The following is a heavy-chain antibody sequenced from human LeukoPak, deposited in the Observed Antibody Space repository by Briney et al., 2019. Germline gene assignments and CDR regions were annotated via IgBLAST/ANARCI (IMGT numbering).Heavy chain of an antibody. V-gene: IGHV1-18*01. Sequence: ASVKVSCKASGYTFTSYGISWVRQAAGQGLEWMGWISAYNGNTNYAQKLQGRVTMTTDTSTSTAYMELRSLRSDDTAVYYCARDPWNYGEDSFDPWGQGTLVTVSS. J-gene: IGHJ5*02. CDR1: GYTFTSYG. CDR2: ISAYNGNT. CDR3: ARDPWNYGEDSFDP. D-gene: IGHD1-7*01.